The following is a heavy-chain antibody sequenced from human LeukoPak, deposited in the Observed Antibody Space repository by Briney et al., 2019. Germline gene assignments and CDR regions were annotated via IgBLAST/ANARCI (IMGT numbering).Heavy chain of an antibody. CDR2: INPNSGGT. V-gene: IGHV1-2*02. J-gene: IGHJ4*02. CDR1: GYTFTGYY. Sequence: ASVKVSCKASGYTFTGYYMHWVRQAPGQGLEWMGWINPNSGGTNYAQKLQGRVTMTTDTSTSTAYMELRSLRSDDTAVYYCARGRLYCGGDCYSSPPDYWGQGTLVTVSS. D-gene: IGHD2-21*02. CDR3: ARGRLYCGGDCYSSPPDY.